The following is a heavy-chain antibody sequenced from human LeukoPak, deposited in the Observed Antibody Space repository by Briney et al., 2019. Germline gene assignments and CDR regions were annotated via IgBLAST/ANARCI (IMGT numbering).Heavy chain of an antibody. CDR2: ISYDGSNK. V-gene: IGHV3-30*03. Sequence: GGSLRLSCAASCVTFNNYDFEWLRQAPGKGLEWVAFISYDGSNKYYADSVKGRFTISRDNSKNTLYLQMNSPRAEDTAVYCYAILKSSWYSSDFDYWGQGTLVTVSS. CDR1: CVTFNNYD. D-gene: IGHD6-13*01. CDR3: AILKSSWYSSDFDY. J-gene: IGHJ4*02.